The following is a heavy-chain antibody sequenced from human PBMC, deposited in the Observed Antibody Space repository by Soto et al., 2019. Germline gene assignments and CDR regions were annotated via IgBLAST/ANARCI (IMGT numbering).Heavy chain of an antibody. V-gene: IGHV3-23*01. CDR2: ISGSGGST. Sequence: EVQLLESGGGLVQPGGSLRLSCAASGFTFSSYAMNWVRQAPGKGLEWVSGISGSGGSTYYADSVKGLFTISRDSSKNTLYLQMNSLRAEDTAVYYCAKDRAGVSPFDYWGQGTLVTVSS. CDR3: AKDRAGVSPFDY. D-gene: IGHD3-10*01. CDR1: GFTFSSYA. J-gene: IGHJ4*02.